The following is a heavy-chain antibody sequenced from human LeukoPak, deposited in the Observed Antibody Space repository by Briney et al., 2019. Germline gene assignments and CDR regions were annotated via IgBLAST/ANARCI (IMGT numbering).Heavy chain of an antibody. CDR1: GFTFSSYS. V-gene: IGHV3-21*01. CDR3: ARGSSSWIGWFDP. CDR2: ISSSSSYI. Sequence: PGGSLRLSCAASGFTFSSYSMNWVRQAPGKGLEWVSSISSSSSYIYYADSVKGRFTISRDNAKNSLYLQMNSLRAEDTAVYYCARGSSSWIGWFDPWGQGTLVTVSS. J-gene: IGHJ5*02. D-gene: IGHD6-13*01.